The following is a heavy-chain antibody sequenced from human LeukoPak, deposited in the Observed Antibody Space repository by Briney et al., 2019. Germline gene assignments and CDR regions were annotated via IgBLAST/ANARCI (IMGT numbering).Heavy chain of an antibody. Sequence: ASVTVSFTVSGYTLTELSLHWVRQAPGKGLEWMGGLDPEDGEMIYSQKFQGRVTMTEDTSTDIAYMEMSSLRSEDTAVYYCATGRTKWDLLNYWGQGTLVTVSS. CDR1: GYTLTELS. J-gene: IGHJ4*02. CDR2: LDPEDGEM. CDR3: ATGRTKWDLLNY. V-gene: IGHV1-24*01. D-gene: IGHD1-26*01.